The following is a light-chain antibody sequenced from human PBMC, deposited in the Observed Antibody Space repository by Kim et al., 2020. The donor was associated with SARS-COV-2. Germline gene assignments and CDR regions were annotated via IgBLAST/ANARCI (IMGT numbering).Light chain of an antibody. V-gene: IGLV10-54*04. Sequence: QTAYLTCIGGTSYVGDLGAAWLQQHQDRPPNLLSYRDDNRASGISERFFASRSGNTASLTITGLQPEDEADYYCSAWDSSRSAWVFGGGTKLTVL. CDR3: SAWDSSRSAWV. J-gene: IGLJ2*01. CDR1: TSYVGDLG. CDR2: RDD.